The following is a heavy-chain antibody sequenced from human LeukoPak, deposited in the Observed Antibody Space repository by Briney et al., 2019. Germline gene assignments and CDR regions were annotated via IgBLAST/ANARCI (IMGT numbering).Heavy chain of an antibody. CDR1: GYTFSSYA. CDR3: AKDGYYYDSSGYLDY. J-gene: IGHJ4*02. D-gene: IGHD3-22*01. Sequence: GGSLRLSCAASGYTFSSYAMSWVRQAPGKGLEWVSAISGSGGSTYYADSVKGRFTISRDNSKNTLYLQMNSLRAEDTAVYYCAKDGYYYDSSGYLDYWGQGTLVTVSS. CDR2: ISGSGGST. V-gene: IGHV3-23*01.